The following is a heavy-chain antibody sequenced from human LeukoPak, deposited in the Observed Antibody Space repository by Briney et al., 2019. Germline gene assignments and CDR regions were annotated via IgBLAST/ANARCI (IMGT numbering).Heavy chain of an antibody. D-gene: IGHD4-17*01. Sequence: SGGSLRLSCAASGFTFSRYGMHWVRQAPGKGLEWEAFIRYDGNNKHYADSVKGRFTISRDNSKNTLYLQMNSLRAEDTAVYYCAKDQFTVTQAGTSFDYWGQGTLVTVSS. J-gene: IGHJ4*02. V-gene: IGHV3-30*02. CDR2: IRYDGNNK. CDR3: AKDQFTVTQAGTSFDY. CDR1: GFTFSRYG.